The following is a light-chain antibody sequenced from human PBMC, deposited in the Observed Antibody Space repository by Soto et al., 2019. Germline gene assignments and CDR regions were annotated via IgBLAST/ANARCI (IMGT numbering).Light chain of an antibody. J-gene: IGKJ4*01. CDR3: QQYGSSPLT. V-gene: IGKV3-20*01. CDR1: QSVSSSY. CDR2: SAS. Sequence: IVLTQSPGTLSLSTGERATLSYRARQSVSSSYLASYQQKPDQPPTFPISSASSRATGIPDRFSGSGSGTDFTLTMSRLEPEAFAVYYCQQYGSSPLTFGGGTKVDIK.